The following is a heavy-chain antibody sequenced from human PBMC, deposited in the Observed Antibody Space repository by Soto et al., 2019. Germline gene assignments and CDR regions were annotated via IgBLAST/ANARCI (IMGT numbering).Heavy chain of an antibody. CDR3: ARNNNYFDP. V-gene: IGHV1-18*01. CDR1: GYSFTNYN. Sequence: ASVKVSCKASGYSFTNYNIIWVRQAPGQGPEWMGGISTYNGKTNFAQNLQGRITMTTDTSTSTAYMELRSLRSDDTAIYFCARNNNYFDPRAQGTPVTVSS. CDR2: ISTYNGKT. J-gene: IGHJ5*02.